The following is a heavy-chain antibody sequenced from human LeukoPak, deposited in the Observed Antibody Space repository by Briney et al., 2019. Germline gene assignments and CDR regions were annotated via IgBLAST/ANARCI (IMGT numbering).Heavy chain of an antibody. CDR1: GGPIISSNW. CDR3: TRSFSGWSFDY. Sequence: SETLSLTCAVPGGPIISSNWWSWVRQPPGKGLEWIGEIYHSESTNYNPSLKSRVTISVDKSKNQFSLKLSSVTAADTAVYYCTRSFSGWSFDYWGQGTLVTVSS. V-gene: IGHV4-4*02. CDR2: IYHSEST. D-gene: IGHD6-19*01. J-gene: IGHJ4*02.